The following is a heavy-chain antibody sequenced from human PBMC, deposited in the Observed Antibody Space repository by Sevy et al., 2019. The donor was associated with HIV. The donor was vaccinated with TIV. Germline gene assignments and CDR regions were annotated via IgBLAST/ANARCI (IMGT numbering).Heavy chain of an antibody. CDR3: AGEGCTRPHDY. D-gene: IGHD2-8*01. V-gene: IGHV3-23*01. CDR2: LSFGCGKI. J-gene: IGHJ4*02. Sequence: GGSLRLSCAASGFAFYDYSMSWIRQAPGKGLEWVATLSFGCGKINHADSVKGRFTISRDSSKNSFYLQMDNLRVEDTALYYCAGEGCTRPHDYWGQGTRVTVSS. CDR1: GFAFYDYS.